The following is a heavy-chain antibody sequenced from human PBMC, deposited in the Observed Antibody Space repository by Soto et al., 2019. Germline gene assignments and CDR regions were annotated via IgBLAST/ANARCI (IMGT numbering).Heavy chain of an antibody. CDR2: IWYDGSNK. CDR3: ARDPGYSSSWPPAEYFQH. V-gene: IGHV3-33*01. Sequence: GGSLRLSCAASGFTFSSYRMHWVRQDPGKGLEWVAVIWYDGSNKYYADSVKGRFTISRDNSKNTLYLQMNSLRAEDTAVYYCARDPGYSSSWPPAEYFQHWGQGTLVTVSS. J-gene: IGHJ1*01. D-gene: IGHD6-13*01. CDR1: GFTFSSYR.